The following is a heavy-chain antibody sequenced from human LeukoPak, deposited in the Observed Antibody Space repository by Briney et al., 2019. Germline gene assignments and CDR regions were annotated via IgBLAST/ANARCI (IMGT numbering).Heavy chain of an antibody. D-gene: IGHD6-19*01. V-gene: IGHV4-30-2*01. CDR2: IYHSGST. CDR1: GGSISSGGYS. CDR3: ARVVSGWATEYFQH. J-gene: IGHJ1*01. Sequence: PSETLSLTCAVSGGSISSGGYSWSWIRQPPGKGLEWIGYIYHSGSTYYNPSLKSRVTISVDRSKNQFSLKLSSVTAADTAVYYCARVVSGWATEYFQHWGQGTLVTVSS.